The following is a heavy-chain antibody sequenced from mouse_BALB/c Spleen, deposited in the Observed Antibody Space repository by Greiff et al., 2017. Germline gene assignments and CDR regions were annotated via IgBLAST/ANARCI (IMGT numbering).Heavy chain of an antibody. D-gene: IGHD1-1*01. J-gene: IGHJ3*01. CDR1: GFTFSSYA. CDR2: ISSGGST. CDR3: AREGSSSWFAY. V-gene: IGHV5-6-5*01. Sequence: EVQGVESGGGLVKPGGSLKLSCAASGFTFSSYAMSWVRQTPEKRLEWVASISSGGSTYYPDSVKGRFTISRDNARNILYLQMSSLRSEDTAMYYCAREGSSSWFAYWGQGTLVTVSA.